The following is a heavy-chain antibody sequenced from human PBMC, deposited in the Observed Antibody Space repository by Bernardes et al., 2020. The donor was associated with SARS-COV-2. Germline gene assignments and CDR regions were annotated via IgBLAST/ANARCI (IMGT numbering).Heavy chain of an antibody. V-gene: IGHV3-74*01. J-gene: IGHJ4*02. Sequence: GGSLRLSCAASGISFSTSWVHWGRQTPGKGLVWVSRINSDGSVIDYADSVKGRFTISRDNAKNTLYLQMNSLRADDTAVYYCARAGQFYFEYWGQGTLVTVSS. CDR1: GISFSTSW. CDR2: INSDGSVI. CDR3: ARAGQFYFEY.